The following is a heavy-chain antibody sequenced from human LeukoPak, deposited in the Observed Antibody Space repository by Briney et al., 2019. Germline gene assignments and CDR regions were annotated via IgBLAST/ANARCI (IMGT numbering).Heavy chain of an antibody. D-gene: IGHD3-16*01. J-gene: IGHJ6*03. Sequence: GASVKVSCKASGGSFSNYAISWVRQAPGQGLEWMGGIIPIFGTANYAQKFQGRVTITADESTSTAYMEVRSLRSEDTAMYYCARVPRPYNDYVWGLNYYYYMDVWGKGTTVTISS. CDR1: GGSFSNYA. V-gene: IGHV1-69*13. CDR2: IIPIFGTA. CDR3: ARVPRPYNDYVWGLNYYYYMDV.